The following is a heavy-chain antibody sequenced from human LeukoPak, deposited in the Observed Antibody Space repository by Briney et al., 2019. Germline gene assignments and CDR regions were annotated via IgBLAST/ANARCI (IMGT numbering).Heavy chain of an antibody. J-gene: IGHJ5*02. CDR3: ARGRACFDP. CDR2: INHSGST. CDR1: GGSISNYY. V-gene: IGHV4-34*01. Sequence: SETLSLTCTVSGGSISNYYWSWIRQSPGKGLEWIGEINHSGSTNYNPSLKSRVTISVDTSKNQFSLKLSSVTAADTAVYYCARGRACFDPWGQGTLVTVSS.